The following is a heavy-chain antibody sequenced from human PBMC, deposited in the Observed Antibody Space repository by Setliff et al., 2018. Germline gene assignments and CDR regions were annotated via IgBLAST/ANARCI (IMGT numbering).Heavy chain of an antibody. V-gene: IGHV4-30-4*08. CDR2: IYYSGST. D-gene: IGHD3-22*01. CDR3: ARSPVYYYDSSGYYRSYYFDY. J-gene: IGHJ4*02. Sequence: KASETLSLTCTVSGGSISSGDYYWSWIRQPPGKGLEWIGYIYYSGSTYYNPSLKSRVTISVDTSKNQFSLKLSSVTAADTAVYYCARSPVYYYDSSGYYRSYYFDYWGQGTLVTVSS. CDR1: GGSISSGDYY.